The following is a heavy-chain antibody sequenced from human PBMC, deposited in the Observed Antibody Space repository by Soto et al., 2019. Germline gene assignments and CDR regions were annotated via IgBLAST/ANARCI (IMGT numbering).Heavy chain of an antibody. V-gene: IGHV4-59*01. J-gene: IGHJ6*02. D-gene: IGHD3-22*01. CDR1: GGSISSYY. CDR3: ASLTYYYDSSGYFPDGYYGMGV. Sequence: SETLSLTCTVSGGSISSYYWSWIRQPPGKGLEWIGYIYYSGSTNYNPSLKSRVTISVDTSKNQFSLKLSSVTAADTAVYYCASLTYYYDSSGYFPDGYYGMGVWGQGTTVTVSS. CDR2: IYYSGST.